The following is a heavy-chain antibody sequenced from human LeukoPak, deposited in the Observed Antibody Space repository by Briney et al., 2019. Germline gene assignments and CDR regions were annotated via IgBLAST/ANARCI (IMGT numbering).Heavy chain of an antibody. J-gene: IGHJ4*02. V-gene: IGHV4-39*01. CDR2: MYYSGST. CDR3: ARQYYDSTGYYYFDY. Sequence: SETLSLTCTVSGDFITGSTYYWGWIRQPPGKGLEWIGSMYYSGSTYSNPSLRGRVTMSADTSKNQFSLNLKSVTAADTAVYYCARQYYDSTGYYYFDYWGQGTLVTVSS. CDR1: GDFITGSTYY. D-gene: IGHD3-22*01.